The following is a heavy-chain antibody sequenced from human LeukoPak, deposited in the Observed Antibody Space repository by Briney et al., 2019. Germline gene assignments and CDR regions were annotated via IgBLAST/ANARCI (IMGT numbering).Heavy chain of an antibody. CDR1: GYTFTSYG. CDR2: ISPSGGST. Sequence: AASAKVSCKASGYTFTSYGISWVRQAPGQGPEWMGVISPSGGSTIYAQKFKGRVTLTRDMSTSTDYLELSSLRSEDTAVYYCARDNSVRDEAWWFNPWGQGTLVTVSS. J-gene: IGHJ5*02. CDR3: ARDNSVRDEAWWFNP. V-gene: IGHV1-46*01. D-gene: IGHD5-24*01.